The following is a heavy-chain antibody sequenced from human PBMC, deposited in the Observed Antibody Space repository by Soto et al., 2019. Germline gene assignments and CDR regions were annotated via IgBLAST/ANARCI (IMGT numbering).Heavy chain of an antibody. CDR1: GFTFSTYG. CDR3: AKVIYNGNSEHYGVDV. V-gene: IGHV3-30*18. D-gene: IGHD3-10*01. Sequence: QVQLVESGGGVVQPGRSLTLSCEASGFTFSTYGMHWVRQAPGKGLEWVAVISYDGSSKYYADSVKGRFIISRDNSKKTLYLQMNSLRAEDTAMYHCAKVIYNGNSEHYGVDVWGQGTTVTVSS. J-gene: IGHJ6*02. CDR2: ISYDGSSK.